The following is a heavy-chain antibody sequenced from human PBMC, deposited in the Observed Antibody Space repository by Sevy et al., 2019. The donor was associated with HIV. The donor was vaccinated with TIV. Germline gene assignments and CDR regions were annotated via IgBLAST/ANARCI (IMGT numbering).Heavy chain of an antibody. Sequence: GESPRLSCAGSGFTFSDAAIHWVRQASGKGLEWLGRIRGKANNYATAYAASVKDRFSISRNDLKDTAYLQMNSLRTEDAAMYYCSIYYDIRAFDSWGQGTQVTVSS. CDR2: IRGKANNYAT. D-gene: IGHD3-22*01. CDR3: SIYYDIRAFDS. CDR1: GFTFSDAA. J-gene: IGHJ4*02. V-gene: IGHV3-73*01.